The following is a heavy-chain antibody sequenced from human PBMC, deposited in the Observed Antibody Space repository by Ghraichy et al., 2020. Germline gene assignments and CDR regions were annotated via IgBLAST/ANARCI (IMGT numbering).Heavy chain of an antibody. D-gene: IGHD1-26*01. V-gene: IGHV3-23*01. CDR2: ISGTGNSA. CDR3: AKDRDSGSYDYFDF. CDR1: GFTFDAYA. J-gene: IGHJ4*02. Sequence: GESLNIYCTASGFTFDAYAMAWVRQAPGKGLEWVSSISGTGNSAYYAGSVKGRFTISRDNSKSTLYLQMNSLRAEDTAIYFCAKDRDSGSYDYFDFWGQGTLATVSS.